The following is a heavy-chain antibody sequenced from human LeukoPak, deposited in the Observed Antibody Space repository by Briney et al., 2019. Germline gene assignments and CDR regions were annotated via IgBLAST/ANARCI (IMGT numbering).Heavy chain of an antibody. J-gene: IGHJ5*02. CDR2: IYHSEST. Sequence: SETLSLTCIVSAYSISSGYYWGWIRQPPGKGLEWIGSIYHSESTYYNPSLKSRVTISIDTSKNQFSLKLSSVTAADTAVYYCARGLRGSMITFGGVIRGNWFDPWGQGTLVTVSS. V-gene: IGHV4-38-2*02. CDR1: AYSISSGYY. D-gene: IGHD3-16*02. CDR3: ARGLRGSMITFGGVIRGNWFDP.